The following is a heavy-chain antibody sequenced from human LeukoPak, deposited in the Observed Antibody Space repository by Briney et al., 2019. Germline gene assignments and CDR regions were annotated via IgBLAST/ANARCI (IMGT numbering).Heavy chain of an antibody. V-gene: IGHV4-61*02. Sequence: PSQTLSLTCTVSGGSISSGSYYWSWIRQPAGKGLEWIGRIYTSGSTNYNPSLKSRVTISVDTSKNQFSLKLSSVTAADTAVYYCARALIGPSPEDHVGATVVTHAFDIWGQGTMVTVSS. CDR2: IYTSGST. CDR3: ARALIGPSPEDHVGATVVTHAFDI. D-gene: IGHD4-23*01. J-gene: IGHJ3*02. CDR1: GGSISSGSYY.